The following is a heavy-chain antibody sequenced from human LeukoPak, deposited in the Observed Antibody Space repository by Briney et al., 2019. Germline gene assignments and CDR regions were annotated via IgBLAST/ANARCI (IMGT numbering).Heavy chain of an antibody. CDR2: IYTSGST. J-gene: IGHJ4*02. V-gene: IGHV4-61*02. D-gene: IGHD3-22*01. CDR1: GGSISSGSYY. Sequence: PSETLSLTCTASGGSISSGSYYWSWIRQPAGKGLEWIGRIYTSGSTNYNPSLKSRVTISVDTSKNQFSLKLSSVTAADTAVYYCARENPSLYYYDSSGPDYWGQGTLVTVSS. CDR3: ARENPSLYYYDSSGPDY.